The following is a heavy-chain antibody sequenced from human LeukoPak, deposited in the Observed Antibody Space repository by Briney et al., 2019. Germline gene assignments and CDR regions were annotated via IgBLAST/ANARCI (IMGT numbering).Heavy chain of an antibody. J-gene: IGHJ4*02. CDR2: INPSGGST. Sequence: ASVKVSCTASGYTFTSYYMHWVRQAPGQGLEWMGIINPSGGSTSYAQKFQGRVTMTRDTSTSTVYMELSSLRSEDTAVYYCARDFHQREGYCSGGSCPHTTPDHWGQGTLVTVSS. D-gene: IGHD2-15*01. CDR3: ARDFHQREGYCSGGSCPHTTPDH. V-gene: IGHV1-46*01. CDR1: GYTFTSYY.